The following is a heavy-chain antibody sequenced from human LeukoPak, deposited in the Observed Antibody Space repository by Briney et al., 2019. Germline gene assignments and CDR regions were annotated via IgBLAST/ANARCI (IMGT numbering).Heavy chain of an antibody. V-gene: IGHV1-69*04. CDR1: RGTFSSYT. J-gene: IGHJ3*02. CDR2: IIPILGIA. D-gene: IGHD2-2*01. CDR3: AREKGYCSSTSCFDAFDI. Sequence: SVKVSCKASRGTFSSYTISWVRQAPGQGLEWMGRIIPILGIANYAQKFQGRVTITADKSTSTAYMELSSLRSEDTAVYYCAREKGYCSSTSCFDAFDIWGQGTMVTVSS.